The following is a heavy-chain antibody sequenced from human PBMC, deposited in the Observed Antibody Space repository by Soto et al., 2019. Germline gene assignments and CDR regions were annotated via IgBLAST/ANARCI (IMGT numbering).Heavy chain of an antibody. D-gene: IGHD7-27*01. CDR2: ISYDGSNK. Sequence: GGSLRLSCAASGFTFSSYGMHWVRQAPGKGLERVSVISYDGSNKYYADSVKGRFTISRDNSKNTLYLQMNSLRAEDTAVYYCAKVNWGLEGYFDYWGQGTLVTVYS. V-gene: IGHV3-30*18. CDR1: GFTFSSYG. J-gene: IGHJ4*02. CDR3: AKVNWGLEGYFDY.